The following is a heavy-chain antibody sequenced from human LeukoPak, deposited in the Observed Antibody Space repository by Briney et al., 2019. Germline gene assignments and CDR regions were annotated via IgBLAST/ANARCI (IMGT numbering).Heavy chain of an antibody. J-gene: IGHJ4*02. Sequence: PSETLSLTCTVSGGSISNFYWSWIRQPPGKGLEWIGYVYYSGATHYNPSLKSRVTISVDTSKNQFSLKLSSVTAADTAVYCCARLVGRGYEFFDYWGQGTLVTVSS. D-gene: IGHD5-12*01. CDR2: VYYSGAT. CDR1: GGSISNFY. V-gene: IGHV4-59*01. CDR3: ARLVGRGYEFFDY.